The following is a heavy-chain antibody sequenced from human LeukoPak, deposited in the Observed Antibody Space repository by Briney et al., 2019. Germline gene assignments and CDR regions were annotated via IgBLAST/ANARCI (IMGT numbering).Heavy chain of an antibody. J-gene: IGHJ4*02. V-gene: IGHV3-30*02. CDR1: GLTFSTCA. Sequence: QAGGSMRLSCSASGLTFSTCAMHWVRQAPSRGLEWLTLIRPDGGKKFYSDSVKGRFTVSRDNFKNMLYLEMNSLRSEDTAVYYCVKDDPVLHFWGQGTLVSVSS. CDR3: VKDDPVLHF. CDR2: IRPDGGKK.